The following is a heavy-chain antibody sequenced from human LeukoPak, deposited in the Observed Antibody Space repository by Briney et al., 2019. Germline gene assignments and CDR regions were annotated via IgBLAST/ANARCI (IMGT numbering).Heavy chain of an antibody. J-gene: IGHJ3*02. Sequence: SETLSLTCTVSGGSISSYYWSWIRQPPGKGLEWIGCIYYSGSTNYNPSLKSRVTISVDTSKNQFSLKLSSVTAADTAVYYCARVGYSGAFDIWGQGTMVTVSS. CDR1: GGSISSYY. D-gene: IGHD3-22*01. CDR2: IYYSGST. CDR3: ARVGYSGAFDI. V-gene: IGHV4-59*08.